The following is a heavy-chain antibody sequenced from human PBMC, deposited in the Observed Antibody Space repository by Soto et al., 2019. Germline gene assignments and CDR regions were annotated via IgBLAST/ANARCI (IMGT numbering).Heavy chain of an antibody. CDR1: GFTLSNSW. J-gene: IGHJ6*02. Sequence: EVQLVESGGGLVQPGGSLRLSCRASGFTLSNSWMHWVRHAPGKGLVWVSRLNNDGTNTAYADSVKGRFTISRDSAKNTLYMQMNFLRVEDTGVYFCARDEGGPDVWGQGTTVTVSS. V-gene: IGHV3-74*01. CDR3: ARDEGGPDV. CDR2: LNNDGTNT.